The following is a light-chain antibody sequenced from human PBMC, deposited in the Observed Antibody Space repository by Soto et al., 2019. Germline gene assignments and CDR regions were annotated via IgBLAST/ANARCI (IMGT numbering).Light chain of an antibody. CDR1: QSIDSW. CDR3: QQYKSFSLT. J-gene: IGKJ4*01. CDR2: KTS. V-gene: IGKV1-5*03. Sequence: DIQMTQSPPSLSASVGDRVTITCRASQSIDSWLAWYQQKPGKAPKLLIYKTSNLESGVPSRFSGSGSGTEFSLTISSLQPDDFATYYCQQYKSFSLTFGGGTKGDIK.